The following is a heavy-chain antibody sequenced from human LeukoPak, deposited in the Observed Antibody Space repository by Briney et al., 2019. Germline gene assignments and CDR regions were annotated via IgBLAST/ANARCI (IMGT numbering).Heavy chain of an antibody. D-gene: IGHD3-10*01. CDR2: ISAYNGNT. J-gene: IGHJ5*02. Sequence: ASVKVSCKASGYTFTSYGISWVRQAPGQGLEWMGWISAYNGNTNYAQKLQGGVTMTTDTSTSTAYMELRSLRSDDTAVYYCARGNKSQDYYYGSGSYWFDPWGQGTLVTVSS. CDR3: ARGNKSQDYYYGSGSYWFDP. CDR1: GYTFTSYG. V-gene: IGHV1-18*01.